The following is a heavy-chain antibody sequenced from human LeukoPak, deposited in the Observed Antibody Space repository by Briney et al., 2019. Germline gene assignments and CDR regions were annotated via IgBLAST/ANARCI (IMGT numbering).Heavy chain of an antibody. CDR1: GFTFSSYA. CDR3: AKTARISDYYGSGSPNDAFDI. D-gene: IGHD3-10*01. V-gene: IGHV3-23*01. J-gene: IGHJ3*02. Sequence: GGSLRLSCAASGFTFSSYAMSWVRQAPGKGLEWVSAISGSGGSTYYADSVKGRFTISRDNSKNTLYLQMNSLRAEDTAVYYCAKTARISDYYGSGSPNDAFDIWGQGTMVTVSS. CDR2: ISGSGGST.